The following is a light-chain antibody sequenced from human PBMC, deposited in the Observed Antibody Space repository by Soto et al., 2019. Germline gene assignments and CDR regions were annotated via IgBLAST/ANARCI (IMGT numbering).Light chain of an antibody. J-gene: IGLJ2*01. CDR1: SSDGGRYNL. Sequence: QSVLTQPASVSGSPGQSITISCTGTSSDGGRYNLVSWYQQHPGKAPKVMIYEGSKRPSGVSNRFSGSKSGNTASMTISGLPAEDEADYYCCSYAGSRTLDVVFGGGTKLTVL. CDR2: EGS. V-gene: IGLV2-23*03. CDR3: CSYAGSRTLDVV.